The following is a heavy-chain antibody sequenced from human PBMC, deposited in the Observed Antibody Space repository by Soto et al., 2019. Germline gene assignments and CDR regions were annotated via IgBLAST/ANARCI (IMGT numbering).Heavy chain of an antibody. CDR3: ARHVEGIAAATEYYYYMDV. V-gene: IGHV4-39*01. CDR1: GGSISSSSYY. J-gene: IGHJ6*03. Sequence: PSETLSLTCTVSGGSISSSSYYWGWIRQPPGKGLEWIGSIYYSGSTYYNPSLKSRVTISVDTSKNQFSLKLSSVTAADTAEYYCARHVEGIAAATEYYYYMDVWGKGTTVTVSS. CDR2: IYYSGST. D-gene: IGHD6-13*01.